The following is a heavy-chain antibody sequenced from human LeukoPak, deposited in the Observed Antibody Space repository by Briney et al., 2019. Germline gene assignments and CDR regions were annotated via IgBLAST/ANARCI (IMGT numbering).Heavy chain of an antibody. CDR2: INHSGST. V-gene: IGHV4-34*01. D-gene: IGHD3-10*01. CDR3: ARRAGSGSYYNANPGIPGSYYYYYYYMDV. J-gene: IGHJ6*03. CDR1: GGSFSGYY. Sequence: SETLSLTCAVYGGSFSGYYWSWIRQPPGKGLEWIGEINHSGSTNYNPSLKSRVTISVDTSKNQFSLRLSSVTAADTAVYYCARRAGSGSYYNANPGIPGSYYYYYYYMDVRGKGTTVTISS.